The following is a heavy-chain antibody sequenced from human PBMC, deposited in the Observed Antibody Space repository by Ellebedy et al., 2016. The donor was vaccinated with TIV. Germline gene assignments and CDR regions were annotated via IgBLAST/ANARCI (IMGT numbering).Heavy chain of an antibody. V-gene: IGHV3-15*01. Sequence: GGSLRLSCAASGFTVSSNYMSWVRQAPGKGLEWVGRIKSKTDGGTTDYAAPVKGRFTISRDDSKNTLYLQMNSLKTEDTAVYYCARFPVTSYNDAFDVWGPGTMVTVSS. D-gene: IGHD4-23*01. CDR3: ARFPVTSYNDAFDV. J-gene: IGHJ3*01. CDR2: IKSKTDGGTT. CDR1: GFTVSSNY.